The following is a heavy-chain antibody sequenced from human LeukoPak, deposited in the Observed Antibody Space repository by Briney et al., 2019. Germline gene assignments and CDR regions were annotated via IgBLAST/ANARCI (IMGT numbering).Heavy chain of an antibody. V-gene: IGHV3-20*04. Sequence: GGSLRLSCAASGFTFDDYGMSWVRQAPGKGLEWVSGVNWNSGSTVYADSVKVRFTISRDNGKNSLYLQMNSLRAEDTALYYCARSLWFGETVGVYWGQGTLVTVSS. CDR1: GFTFDDYG. J-gene: IGHJ4*02. CDR2: VNWNSGST. CDR3: ARSLWFGETVGVY. D-gene: IGHD3-10*01.